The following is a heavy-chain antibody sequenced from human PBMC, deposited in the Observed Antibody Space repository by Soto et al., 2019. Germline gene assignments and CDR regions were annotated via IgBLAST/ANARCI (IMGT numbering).Heavy chain of an antibody. V-gene: IGHV4-30-4*01. CDR1: SGSISSGDYY. J-gene: IGHJ4*01. CDR2: IYSSGTT. D-gene: IGHD3-22*01. CDR3: TRGRINMLGVGDYLDY. Sequence: SETLSLTCTVSSGSISSGDYYWSWVRQAPGKGLEWIGYIYSSGTTYFNPSLKSRVTISVDTSKNQFSLKLSSVTAADTAVYYGTRGRINMLGVGDYLDYWGHGSLVTVSS.